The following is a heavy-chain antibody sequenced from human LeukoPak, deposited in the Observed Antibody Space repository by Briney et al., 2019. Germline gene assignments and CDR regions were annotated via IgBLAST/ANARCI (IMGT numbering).Heavy chain of an antibody. J-gene: IGHJ4*02. Sequence: GGSLRLSCAASGFIFTDYGMHWVRQAPGKGLEWLTFIRYDGSDKYYADSVKGRFTISRDNSKNTLYLQMNSLRAEDTAVYYCASTSRHYCSGGSCLDYWGQGTLVTVSS. CDR2: IRYDGSDK. V-gene: IGHV3-30*02. CDR3: ASTSRHYCSGGSCLDY. D-gene: IGHD2-15*01. CDR1: GFIFTDYG.